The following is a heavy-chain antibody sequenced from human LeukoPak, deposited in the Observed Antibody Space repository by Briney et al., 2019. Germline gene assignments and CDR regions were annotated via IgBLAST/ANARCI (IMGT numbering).Heavy chain of an antibody. D-gene: IGHD3-22*01. V-gene: IGHV3-15*07. CDR2: IKSKTDGGTT. CDR1: GFTFSNAW. CDR3: TTWVNYYDSSGYYYPDDY. J-gene: IGHJ4*02. Sequence: PGRSLRLSCAASGFTFSNAWMNWVRQAPGKGLEWVGRIKSKTDGGTTDYAAPVKGRFTISRDDSKNTLYLQMNSLKTEDTAVYYCTTWVNYYDSSGYYYPDDYWGQGTLVTVSS.